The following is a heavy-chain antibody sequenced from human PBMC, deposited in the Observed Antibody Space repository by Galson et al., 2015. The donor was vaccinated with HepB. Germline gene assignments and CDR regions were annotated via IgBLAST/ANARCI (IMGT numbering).Heavy chain of an antibody. V-gene: IGHV3-30*04. D-gene: IGHD3-16*01. CDR3: ARRAGAPGGFSFDY. CDR1: GFPFSNYA. CDR2: ILHDAHNR. J-gene: IGHJ4*02. Sequence: SLRLSCAASGFPFSNYAMHWVRQTPGKGLEWMTVILHDAHNRYYADSVEGRFTVSRDNSKNTVYLQMNSLRPEDTAMYYCARRAGAPGGFSFDYWGQGSLVTVSS.